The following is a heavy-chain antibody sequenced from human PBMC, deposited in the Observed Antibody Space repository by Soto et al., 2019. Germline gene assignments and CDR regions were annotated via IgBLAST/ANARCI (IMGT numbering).Heavy chain of an antibody. Sequence: SETLSLTCSVSGGSVSRGSFHWSWIRQPPGKGLQFIGSIFYNGTANYSPSLKNRVSISIDTSQSQFFLQLISVAAADTAVYYCARIGGWYDIDFWYQGSLVTGSS. CDR2: IFYNGTA. V-gene: IGHV4-61*01. J-gene: IGHJ4*02. D-gene: IGHD6-19*01. CDR1: GGSVSRGSFH. CDR3: ARIGGWYDIDF.